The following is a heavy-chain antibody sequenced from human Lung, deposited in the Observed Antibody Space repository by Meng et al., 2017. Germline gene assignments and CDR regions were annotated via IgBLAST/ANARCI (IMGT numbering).Heavy chain of an antibody. V-gene: IGHV1-18*01. Sequence: HVQLLQSGAEVKQPGASLKASCKASAYTFTGYGVCWVRQAPGQGLEWMAWLGAHPGDTSFAPKFLGRVTVTADTATATAYMELRSLRSDDTAVYYCARGTPGRSYCDYWGLGTLVTVSS. J-gene: IGHJ4*02. D-gene: IGHD3-10*01. CDR1: AYTFTGYG. CDR3: ARGTPGRSYCDY. CDR2: LGAHPGDT.